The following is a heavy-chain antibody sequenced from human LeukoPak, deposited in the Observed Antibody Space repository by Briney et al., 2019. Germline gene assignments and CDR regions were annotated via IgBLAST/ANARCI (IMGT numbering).Heavy chain of an antibody. CDR1: GGSFSGYY. CDR2: INHSGST. D-gene: IGHD6-13*01. CDR3: ARVLAAADNYFDY. J-gene: IGHJ4*02. V-gene: IGHV4-34*01. Sequence: SETLSLTCAVYGGSFSGYYWSWIRQPPGKGLEWIGEINHSGSTNYNPSLKSRVTISVDTPKNQFSLKLSSVTAADTAVYYCARVLAAADNYFDYWGQGTLVTVSS.